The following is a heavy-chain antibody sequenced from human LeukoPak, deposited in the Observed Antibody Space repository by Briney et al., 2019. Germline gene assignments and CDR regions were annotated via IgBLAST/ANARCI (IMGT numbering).Heavy chain of an antibody. CDR3: ARDAYDFLTGRYSGSGGDS. Sequence: VASVTVSCRTSGYIFRNFGINWERQAPGQGLEWVGWISGYNGNTKYAQKFKGRVIMTTDTSTRIGYMELRSLRSDDTAVYYCARDAYDFLTGRYSGSGGDSWGQGTLVTVSS. D-gene: IGHD3-9*01. CDR1: GYIFRNFG. J-gene: IGHJ4*02. V-gene: IGHV1-18*01. CDR2: ISGYNGNT.